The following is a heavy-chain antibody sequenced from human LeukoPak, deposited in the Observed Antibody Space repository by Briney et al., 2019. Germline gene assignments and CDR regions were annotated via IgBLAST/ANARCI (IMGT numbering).Heavy chain of an antibody. D-gene: IGHD3-3*01. CDR2: IYYSGST. Sequence: PSETLSLTCTVSGGSISSGGYYWSWIRQHPGKGLEWIGYIYYSGSTYYNPSLKSRVTISVDTSKNQFSLKLSSVTAADTAVYYCARGIHRDFWSGYLPPFDYWGQGTLVTVSS. V-gene: IGHV4-31*03. CDR3: ARGIHRDFWSGYLPPFDY. CDR1: GGSISSGGYY. J-gene: IGHJ4*02.